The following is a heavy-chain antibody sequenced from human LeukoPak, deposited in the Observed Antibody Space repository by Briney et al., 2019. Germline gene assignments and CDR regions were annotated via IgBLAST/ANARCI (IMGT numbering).Heavy chain of an antibody. CDR1: GFTLSSYA. D-gene: IGHD3-22*01. CDR3: AKASSAYYYPHLDY. Sequence: GGSLRLSCAASGFTLSSYAMHWVRQAPGKGLEWVAVISYDGSNKNYADSVKGRFTISRDNSKNTLYVQMNSLRGEDTAVYYCAKASSAYYYPHLDYWGQGTLVTVSS. CDR2: ISYDGSNK. V-gene: IGHV3-30*04. J-gene: IGHJ4*02.